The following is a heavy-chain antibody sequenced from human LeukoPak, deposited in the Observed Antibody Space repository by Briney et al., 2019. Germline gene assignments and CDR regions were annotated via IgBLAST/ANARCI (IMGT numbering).Heavy chain of an antibody. J-gene: IGHJ4*02. D-gene: IGHD6-6*01. Sequence: AVTVSCKASGGTLSSYAISWVRQAPGPGLEGMGGSIPFLGRGNYAQKFQDRVTITADKSTRTAFMAPSSLSSEDTAVYYCSRGGNEYSSSLWRWGQGTLVTVSS. CDR3: SRGGNEYSSSLWR. CDR2: SIPFLGRG. V-gene: IGHV1-69*04. CDR1: GGTLSSYA.